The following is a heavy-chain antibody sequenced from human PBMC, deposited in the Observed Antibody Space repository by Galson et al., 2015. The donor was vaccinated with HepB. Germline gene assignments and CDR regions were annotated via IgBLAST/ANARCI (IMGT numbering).Heavy chain of an antibody. Sequence: SLRLSCAPSGFTFTNYAMSWVRQAPGKGLEWVSGIIAIGTSTHYADSVKGRFTISRDNSKNTIYLQMNSLRAEDSAVYYCAKDYADKLMTSETAALLEYWGQGALVTVSS. CDR3: AKDYADKLMTSETAALLEY. D-gene: IGHD3-16*01. CDR1: GFTFTNYA. CDR2: IIAIGTST. J-gene: IGHJ4*02. V-gene: IGHV3-23*05.